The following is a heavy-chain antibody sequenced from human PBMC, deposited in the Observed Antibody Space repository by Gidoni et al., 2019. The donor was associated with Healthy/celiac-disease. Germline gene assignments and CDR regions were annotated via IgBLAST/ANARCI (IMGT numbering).Heavy chain of an antibody. CDR2: IYYSGST. Sequence: QVQLQESGPGLVQPSQTLSLTCTVSGGSISSGGYSWSWIRQHPGKGLEWIGYIYYSGSTYYNPSLKSRVTISVDTSKNQFSLKLSSVTAADTAVYYCARANGAYYDSSGYYFDYWGQGTLVTVSS. CDR1: GGSISSGGYS. J-gene: IGHJ4*02. V-gene: IGHV4-31*03. D-gene: IGHD3-22*01. CDR3: ARANGAYYDSSGYYFDY.